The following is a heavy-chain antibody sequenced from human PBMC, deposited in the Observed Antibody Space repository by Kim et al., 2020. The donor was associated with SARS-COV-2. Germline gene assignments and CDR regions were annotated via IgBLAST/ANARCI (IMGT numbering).Heavy chain of an antibody. CDR3: RWGVGATTVDY. D-gene: IGHD1-26*01. J-gene: IGHJ4*02. CDR2: T. Sequence: TNYHPALKSRVTISVDTSKNQFSLKLGSVTAADTAVYYCRWGVGATTVDYWGQGTLVTVSS. V-gene: IGHV4-34*01.